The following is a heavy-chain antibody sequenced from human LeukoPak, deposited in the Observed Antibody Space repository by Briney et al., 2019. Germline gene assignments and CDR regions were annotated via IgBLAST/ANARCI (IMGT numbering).Heavy chain of an antibody. J-gene: IGHJ4*02. D-gene: IGHD3-22*01. Sequence: PSETLSLTCAVYGGSFSGYYWSWIRQPPGKGLEWIGEINHSGSTNYNPSLKSRVTISVDTSKNQLSLKLSSVTAADTAVYYCARHRKNSSGYYSRTGSNFDYWGQGALVTVSS. CDR3: ARHRKNSSGYYSRTGSNFDY. V-gene: IGHV4-34*01. CDR2: INHSGST. CDR1: GGSFSGYY.